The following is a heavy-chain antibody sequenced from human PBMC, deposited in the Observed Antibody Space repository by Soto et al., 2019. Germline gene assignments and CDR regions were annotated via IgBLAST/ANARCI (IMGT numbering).Heavy chain of an antibody. Sequence: CTVSGGSISSYFYIWVRQPPGKGLEWIGSVYYTGTTDYNPSLKSRVTISVDTSKTQFSLNLRSVTAADTAVYYCARDLAAVPRAFGYWGRGTLVTVSS. D-gene: IGHD6-13*01. CDR2: VYYTGTT. V-gene: IGHV4-59*01. J-gene: IGHJ4*02. CDR1: GGSISSYF. CDR3: ARDLAAVPRAFGY.